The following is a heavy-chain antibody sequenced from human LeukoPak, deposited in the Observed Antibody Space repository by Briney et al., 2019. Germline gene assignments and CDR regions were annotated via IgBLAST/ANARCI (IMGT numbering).Heavy chain of an antibody. CDR2: IYYSGST. CDR1: GGSISSYY. CDR3: ARWGGVWFGESSFDY. J-gene: IGHJ4*02. V-gene: IGHV4-59*01. D-gene: IGHD3-10*01. Sequence: SETLSLTCTVSGGSISSYYWSWIRQPPGKGLEWIGYIYYSGSTNYNPSLKSLVTISVDTSKNQFSLKLSSVTAADTAVYYCARWGGVWFGESSFDYWGQGTLVTVSS.